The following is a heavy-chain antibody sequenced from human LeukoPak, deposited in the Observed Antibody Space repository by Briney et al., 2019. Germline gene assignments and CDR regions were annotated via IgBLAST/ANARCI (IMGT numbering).Heavy chain of an antibody. Sequence: AASVRVSCKASGYTFTGYYMHWVRQAPGQGLEWMGWINPNSGGTNYAQKFQGRVTMTRDTSISTAYMELSRLRSDDTAVYYCARDRQLGGYNWFDPWGQGTLVTVSS. D-gene: IGHD6-6*01. CDR3: ARDRQLGGYNWFDP. V-gene: IGHV1-2*02. J-gene: IGHJ5*02. CDR1: GYTFTGYY. CDR2: INPNSGGT.